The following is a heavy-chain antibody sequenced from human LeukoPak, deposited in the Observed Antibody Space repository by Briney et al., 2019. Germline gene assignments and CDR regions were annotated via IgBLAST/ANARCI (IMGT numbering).Heavy chain of an antibody. CDR2: ISAYNGNT. CDR1: GYTFTSYG. V-gene: IGHV1-18*01. CDR3: ARVLLGYCSSTSCYAGDAFDI. Sequence: ASVKVSCKASGYTFTSYGISWVRQTPGQGLEWMGWISAYNGNTNYAQKLQGGVTMTTDTSTSTAYMELRSLRSDDTAVYYCARVLLGYCSSTSCYAGDAFDIWGQGTMVTVSS. J-gene: IGHJ3*02. D-gene: IGHD2-2*01.